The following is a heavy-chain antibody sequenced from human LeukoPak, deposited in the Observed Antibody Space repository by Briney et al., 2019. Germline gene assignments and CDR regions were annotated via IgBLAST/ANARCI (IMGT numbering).Heavy chain of an antibody. D-gene: IGHD2-15*01. CDR3: ARDDCSGSCYSHYFYGMDV. CDR1: GFTFSAYW. J-gene: IGHJ6*02. Sequence: GGSLRLSCAASGFTFSAYWMTWVRQAPGKGLEWVANIKKDGSEKYYVDSVKGRFTISRDNTKNSLYLQMDSLRTEDTAVYYCARDDCSGSCYSHYFYGMDVWGQGTTVTVSS. CDR2: IKKDGSEK. V-gene: IGHV3-7*01.